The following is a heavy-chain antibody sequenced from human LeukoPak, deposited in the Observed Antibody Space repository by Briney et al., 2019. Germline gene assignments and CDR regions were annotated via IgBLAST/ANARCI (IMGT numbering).Heavy chain of an antibody. J-gene: IGHJ4*02. Sequence: ASVKVSCKASGHTFTTYDINWVRQATGQGLEWMGWMSPNSGNTGYAQKFQGRVTMTRDTSINTAYMELSSLTSEDAAVYYCARVAGNCGGDCYRLVYWGQGTLVTVAS. V-gene: IGHV1-8*01. CDR1: GHTFTTYD. CDR3: ARVAGNCGGDCYRLVY. CDR2: MSPNSGNT. D-gene: IGHD2-21*01.